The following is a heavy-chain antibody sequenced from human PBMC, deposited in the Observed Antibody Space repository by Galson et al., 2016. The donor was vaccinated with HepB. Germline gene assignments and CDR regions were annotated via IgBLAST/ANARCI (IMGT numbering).Heavy chain of an antibody. CDR3: AKVAPDYDFWSGYTVHYYFDY. Sequence: SLRLSCAASGFTFSSYAMSWVRQAPGKGLEWVSGMSGSGGSASYAASVKGRFTISRDNSKNTLNLQMNSLRAEDTAVYYCAKVAPDYDFWSGYTVHYYFDYWGQGTLVTVSS. D-gene: IGHD3-3*01. J-gene: IGHJ4*02. V-gene: IGHV3-23*01. CDR1: GFTFSSYA. CDR2: MSGSGGSA.